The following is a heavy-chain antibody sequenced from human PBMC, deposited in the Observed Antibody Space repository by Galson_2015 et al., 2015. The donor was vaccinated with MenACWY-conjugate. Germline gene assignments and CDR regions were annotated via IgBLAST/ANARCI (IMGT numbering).Heavy chain of an antibody. CDR2: IYRDGKT. V-gene: IGHV3-53*01. D-gene: IGHD3-22*01. CDR3: ARESGDSSGHPSS. CDR1: GFSVSSEY. J-gene: IGHJ5*02. Sequence: SLRLSCAASGFSVSSEYMSWVRQAPGKGLEWASIIYRDGKTFYVDSVQGRFIISRDNSKNTLYLQMNSLTAEDTAVYYCARESGDSSGHPSSWGQGTLVTVSS.